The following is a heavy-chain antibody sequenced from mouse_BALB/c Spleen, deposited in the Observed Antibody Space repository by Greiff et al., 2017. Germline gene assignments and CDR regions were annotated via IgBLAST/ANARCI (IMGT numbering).Heavy chain of an antibody. CDR2: INSNGGST. Sequence: EVQRVESGGGLVQPGGSLKLSCAASGFTFSSYGMSWVRQTPDKRLELVATINSNGGSTYYPDSVKGRFTISRDNAKNTLYLQMSSLKSEDTAMYYCARDLGSSGPFAYWGQGTLVTVSA. CDR1: GFTFSSYG. CDR3: ARDLGSSGPFAY. J-gene: IGHJ3*01. D-gene: IGHD3-1*01. V-gene: IGHV5-6-3*01.